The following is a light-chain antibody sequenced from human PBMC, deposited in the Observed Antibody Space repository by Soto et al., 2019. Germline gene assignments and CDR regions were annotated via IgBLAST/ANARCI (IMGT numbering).Light chain of an antibody. CDR1: SSNVGHNS. J-gene: IGLJ1*01. V-gene: IGLV1-51*01. Sequence: QSVLTQPPSVSAAPGQEVTISCSGSSSNVGHNSVSWYQRLPGTAPKLLIYDNNERPSGIPARFSGSKSGTSATLGITGLQTGDGADYYCGAWDDRLAVYVFGSGTKVTVL. CDR2: DNN. CDR3: GAWDDRLAVYV.